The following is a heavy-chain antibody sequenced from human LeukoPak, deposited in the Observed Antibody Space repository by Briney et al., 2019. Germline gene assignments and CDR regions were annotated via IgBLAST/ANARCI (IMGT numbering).Heavy chain of an antibody. J-gene: IGHJ6*02. CDR2: IYTSGST. D-gene: IGHD1-14*01. Sequence: PSETLSLTCTVSGGSISSGSYYWSWIRQPAGKGLEWIGHIYTSGSTNSNPSLKSRVTISLDTSKNQFSLKLSSVTAADTAVYYCARHPHIHYKPYYYGMDVWGQGTTVTVSS. V-gene: IGHV4-61*09. CDR3: ARHPHIHYKPYYYGMDV. CDR1: GGSISSGSYY.